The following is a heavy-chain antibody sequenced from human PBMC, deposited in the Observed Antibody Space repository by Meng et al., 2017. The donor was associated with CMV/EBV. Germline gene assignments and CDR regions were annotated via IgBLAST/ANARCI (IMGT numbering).Heavy chain of an antibody. CDR1: GDSVSSNSAA. D-gene: IGHD6-13*01. CDR2: TYYRYKWYN. V-gene: IGHV6-1*01. J-gene: IGHJ6*02. CDR3: AREEAAAGRTNYYYYGMDV. Sequence: SQTLSLTRAISGDSVSSNSAAWNWIRQSPSRGLEGLGSTYYRYKWYNDYAVSVKSRLTINPDTSKNQFSLQLSSVTPEDTAVYYCAREEAAAGRTNYYYYGMDVWGQGTTVTVSS.